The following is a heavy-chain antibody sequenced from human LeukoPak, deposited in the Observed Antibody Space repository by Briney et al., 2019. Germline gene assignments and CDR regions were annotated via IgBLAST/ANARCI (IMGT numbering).Heavy chain of an antibody. D-gene: IGHD6-19*01. CDR1: GFTFSSYS. CDR3: LRASGREWLAEDAFDI. J-gene: IGHJ3*02. Sequence: GGSLRLSCEASGFTFSSYSMHWVRQAPGTGLECVAIISLAGSNTYYADSVTGRFDLSRDNAKNSLYLQMNSLGSAATARSYFLRASGREWLAEDAFDIWGQGTMVTVSS. CDR2: ISLAGSNT. V-gene: IGHV3-30*09.